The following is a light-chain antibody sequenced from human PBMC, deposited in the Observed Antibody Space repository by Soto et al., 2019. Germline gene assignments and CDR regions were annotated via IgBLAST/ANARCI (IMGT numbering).Light chain of an antibody. V-gene: IGKV3-20*01. Sequence: EIVLTQSPGTLSLSPGERATLSCRASQSVSSSYLAWYQQKPGQAPRLLIYGASSSATGIPDRFIGSGSGTDFTLNISRLEPEDCAVYYCQQYDSSPLTFGGGNKVEIK. J-gene: IGKJ4*01. CDR1: QSVSSSY. CDR3: QQYDSSPLT. CDR2: GAS.